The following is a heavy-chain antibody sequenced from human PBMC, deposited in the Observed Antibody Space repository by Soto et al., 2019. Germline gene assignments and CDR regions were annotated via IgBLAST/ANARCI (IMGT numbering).Heavy chain of an antibody. CDR1: GGSISSSSYY. Sequence: PSETLSLTCTVSGGSISSSSYYWGWIRQPPGKGLEWIGSIYYSGSTYYKPSLKSRVTISVDTSKNQFSLKLSSVTAADTALYYCARGLISGYYLYDAFDIWGQGTMVTVSS. CDR2: IYYSGST. V-gene: IGHV4-39*07. J-gene: IGHJ3*02. D-gene: IGHD3-22*01. CDR3: ARGLISGYYLYDAFDI.